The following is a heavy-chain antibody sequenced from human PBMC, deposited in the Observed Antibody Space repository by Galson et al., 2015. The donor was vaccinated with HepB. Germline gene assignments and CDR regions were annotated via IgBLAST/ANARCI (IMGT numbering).Heavy chain of an antibody. CDR1: GFTFSSYS. D-gene: IGHD3-22*01. Sequence: SLRLSCAASGFTFSSYSMNWVRQAPGKGLEWVSSISSSSSYIYYADSVKGRFTISRDNAKNSLYLQMNSLRAEDTAVYYCARDHNYYDSSGSWGYWGQGTLVTVSS. J-gene: IGHJ4*02. CDR3: ARDHNYYDSSGSWGY. V-gene: IGHV3-21*01. CDR2: ISSSSSYI.